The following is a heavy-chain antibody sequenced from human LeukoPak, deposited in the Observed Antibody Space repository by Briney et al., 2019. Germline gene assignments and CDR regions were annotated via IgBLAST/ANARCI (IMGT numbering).Heavy chain of an antibody. CDR3: ARVGPMTIYTSNYYYYYYMDV. Sequence: ASVKVSCTASGSPFTASFMHWVRRAPGHGLEWRGWINPNSGGTNYAQKFQGRVTMTRDTSISTAYMERSRLRSDETAVYYCARVGPMTIYTSNYYYYYYMDVWGKGTMVTVSS. V-gene: IGHV1-2*02. CDR1: GSPFTASF. J-gene: IGHJ6*03. D-gene: IGHD4/OR15-4a*01. CDR2: INPNSGGT.